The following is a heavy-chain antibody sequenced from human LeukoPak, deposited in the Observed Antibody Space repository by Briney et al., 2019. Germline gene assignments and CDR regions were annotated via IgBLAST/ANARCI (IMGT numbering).Heavy chain of an antibody. V-gene: IGHV4-34*01. CDR2: INHSGST. D-gene: IGHD3-10*01. CDR1: GGSFSGYY. Sequence: SETLSLTCAVYGGSFSGYYWSWIRQPPGKGLEWIGEINHSGSTNYNPSLKSRVTISVDTSKNQFSLKLSSVTAADTAVYYCARVRRITMVQGVIIRHYFDYWGQGTLVTVSS. CDR3: ARVRRITMVQGVIIRHYFDY. J-gene: IGHJ4*02.